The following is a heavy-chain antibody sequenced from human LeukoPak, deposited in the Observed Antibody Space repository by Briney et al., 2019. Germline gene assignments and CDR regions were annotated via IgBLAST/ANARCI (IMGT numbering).Heavy chain of an antibody. D-gene: IGHD6-6*01. CDR3: TREGEQLAFDY. V-gene: IGHV3-21*01. Sequence: GGSLRLSCAASGFTFSGFSMNWVRQAPGKGLEWVSSISSSSSHLYYADSVRGRFTISRDNARNSLYLQMDSLRAEDTAVYYCTREGEQLAFDYWGQGTLVTVSS. J-gene: IGHJ4*02. CDR2: ISSSSSHL. CDR1: GFTFSGFS.